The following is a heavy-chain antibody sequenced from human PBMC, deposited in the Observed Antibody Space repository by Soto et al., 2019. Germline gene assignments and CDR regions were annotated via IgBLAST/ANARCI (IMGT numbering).Heavy chain of an antibody. D-gene: IGHD3-22*01. CDR3: ARDHDDSSGYWYFDY. V-gene: IGHV4-59*12. J-gene: IGHJ4*02. Sequence: SETLSLTCTVSGGSISNYYWSWLRQPPGRGLEWIGYIYYSGSTYYNPSLKSRVTISVDTSKNQSSLKLSSVTAADTAVYYCARDHDDSSGYWYFDYWGQGTLVTVS. CDR2: IYYSGST. CDR1: GGSISNYY.